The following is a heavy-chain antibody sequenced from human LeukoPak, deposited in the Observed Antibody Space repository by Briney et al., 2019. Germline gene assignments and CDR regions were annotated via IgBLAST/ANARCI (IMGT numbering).Heavy chain of an antibody. V-gene: IGHV4-59*01. J-gene: IGHJ4*02. CDR1: GGSISSYY. CDR3: AGASYDSSGVH. Sequence: SETLSLTCTVSGGSISSYYWSWIRQPPGKGLEWIGYIYYSGSTNYNPSLKSRVTISVDTSKNQFSLKLSSVTAADTAVYYCAGASYDSSGVHLGQGTLVTVSS. CDR2: IYYSGST. D-gene: IGHD3-22*01.